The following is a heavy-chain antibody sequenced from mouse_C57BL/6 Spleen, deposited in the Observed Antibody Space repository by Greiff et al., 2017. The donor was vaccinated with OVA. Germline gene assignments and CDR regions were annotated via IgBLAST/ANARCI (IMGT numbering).Heavy chain of an antibody. Sequence: EVQGVESGGGLVKPGGSLKLSCAASGFTFSDYGMHWVRHAPEKGLEWVAYISSGSSTIYYADTVKGRFTISRDNAKNTLFLQMTSLRSEDTAMYYCARGGSSPHYYAMDYWGQGTSVTVSS. CDR1: GFTFSDYG. J-gene: IGHJ4*01. CDR2: ISSGSSTI. CDR3: ARGGSSPHYYAMDY. V-gene: IGHV5-17*01. D-gene: IGHD1-1*01.